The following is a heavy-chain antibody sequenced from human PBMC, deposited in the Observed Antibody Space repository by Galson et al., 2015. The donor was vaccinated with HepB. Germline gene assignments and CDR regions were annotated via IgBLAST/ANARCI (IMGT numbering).Heavy chain of an antibody. V-gene: IGHV4-61*02. J-gene: IGHJ4*02. D-gene: IGHD3-10*01. CDR2: MYPSGTT. Sequence: TLSLTCTVSGGSITSGDYYWTWIRQSAGKGLDWIGRMYPSGTTSYNPSLESRVTMSVDTSKNQFSLKLRSVTAADTAVYYCARASLTSRGEFDYWGQGTLVSVSS. CDR1: GGSITSGDYY. CDR3: ARASLTSRGEFDY.